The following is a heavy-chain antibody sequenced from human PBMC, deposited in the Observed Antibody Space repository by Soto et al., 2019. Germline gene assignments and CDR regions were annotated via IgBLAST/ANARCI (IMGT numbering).Heavy chain of an antibody. CDR3: ARAAIATRWFFDL. CDR2: IYYTGYT. CDR1: GGPISSSSYY. V-gene: IGHV4-39*01. D-gene: IGHD5-18*01. J-gene: IGHJ2*01. Sequence: SETLSLTCTVSGGPISSSSYYWGWLRQAPGKGLEWLATIYYTGYTYHNPSLKSHVTISVDTSKNQFSLKLTSVTAADTALYYCARAAIATRWFFDLWGRVTLGTVSS.